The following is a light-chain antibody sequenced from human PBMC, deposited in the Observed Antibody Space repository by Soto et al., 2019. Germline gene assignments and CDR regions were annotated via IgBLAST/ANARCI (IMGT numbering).Light chain of an antibody. CDR1: QDIRNF. CDR3: QKYSSVPV. Sequence: DIQMTQSPTSLSASVGDRVTITCRASQDIRNFVAWYQQKPGKAPKLLIYAASTLQSGVPSRFSCSGSGTDITLTITGLPPEDVATYSCQKYSSVPVFGPGTKVEIK. J-gene: IGKJ3*01. V-gene: IGKV1-27*01. CDR2: AAS.